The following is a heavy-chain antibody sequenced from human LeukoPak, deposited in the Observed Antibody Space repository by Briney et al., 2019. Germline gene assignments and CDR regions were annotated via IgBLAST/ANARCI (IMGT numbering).Heavy chain of an antibody. CDR2: IYPGDSET. J-gene: IGHJ4*02. D-gene: IGHD3-3*01. CDR1: GYRFASYW. V-gene: IGHV5-51*01. Sequence: GESLKISFDASGYRFASYWIGWVRHMPEKGLEWMGIIYPGDSETRYNPSFQGLVTISADKSISTAYLQWNSLKASDTAIYFCARHGPDFWSGYVDYWGQGTLVTVSS. CDR3: ARHGPDFWSGYVDY.